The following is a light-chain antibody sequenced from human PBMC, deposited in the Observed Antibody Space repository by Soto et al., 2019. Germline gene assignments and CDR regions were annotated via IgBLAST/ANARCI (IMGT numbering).Light chain of an antibody. V-gene: IGKV3-11*01. Sequence: MVWKQWPATLSLTPGERAARSWRASQSVSNYLAWYQQKPGQAPRLLIYDASNRAPCIPARFSGSGSGTDFTLTISSLEPEDFAVYYCQQRSNWPPITFGQGTRLEIK. CDR1: QSVSNY. J-gene: IGKJ5*01. CDR2: DAS. CDR3: QQRSNWPPIT.